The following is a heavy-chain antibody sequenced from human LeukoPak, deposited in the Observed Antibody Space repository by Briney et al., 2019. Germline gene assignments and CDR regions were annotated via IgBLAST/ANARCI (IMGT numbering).Heavy chain of an antibody. V-gene: IGHV3-33*01. CDR2: IWFDGSKK. D-gene: IGHD2-21*02. J-gene: IGHJ4*02. CDR3: ARDRPYCGGDCYSNYFDY. CDR1: GFTFSRYG. Sequence: GRSLRLSCAASGFTFSRYGMHWVRQAPGKGLEWAAVIWFDGSKKFYAESVKGRFTISRDNSKNTLYLQMNSLRAEDTAVYYCARDRPYCGGDCYSNYFDYWGQGTLVTVSS.